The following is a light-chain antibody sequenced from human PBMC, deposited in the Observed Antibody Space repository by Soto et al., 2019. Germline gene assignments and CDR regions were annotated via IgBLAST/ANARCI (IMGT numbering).Light chain of an antibody. V-gene: IGKV3-15*01. CDR2: GAS. CDR1: QSVSSN. Sequence: EIVMTQSPATLSVSPGERATLSCRASQSVSSNLAWYQQKPDQAPRLLIYGASTRATGIPARFSGSGSGTEFTLTISSLQSEDFAVYYCQQYNNWPLLFGPGTKVDIK. J-gene: IGKJ3*01. CDR3: QQYNNWPLL.